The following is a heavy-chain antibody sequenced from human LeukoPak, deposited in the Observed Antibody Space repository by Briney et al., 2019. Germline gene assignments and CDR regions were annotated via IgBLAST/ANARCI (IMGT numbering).Heavy chain of an antibody. Sequence: PGGSLRLSCAASGFTFDDYAMHWVRQAPGKGLEWVSLISGGGGSTYYADSVKGRFTISRDNSKNSLYLQMNSLRTEDTALYYCAKEKVRYYYDSSGYSYWGQGTLVTVSS. CDR2: ISGGGGST. D-gene: IGHD3-22*01. J-gene: IGHJ4*02. V-gene: IGHV3-43*02. CDR3: AKEKVRYYYDSSGYSY. CDR1: GFTFDDYA.